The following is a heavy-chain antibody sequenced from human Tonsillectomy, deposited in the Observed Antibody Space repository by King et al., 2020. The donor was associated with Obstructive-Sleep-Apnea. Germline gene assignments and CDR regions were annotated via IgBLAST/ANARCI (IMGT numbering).Heavy chain of an antibody. CDR1: GYTFTGYY. CDR3: ARGNQLLYGFIPTKFKIDPYDMDV. V-gene: IGHV1-2*02. J-gene: IGHJ6*02. CDR2: INPNSGGT. D-gene: IGHD2-2*02. Sequence: VQLVESGAEVKKPGASVKVSCKASGYTFTGYYMHWVRQAPGQGLEWMGWINPNSGGTNFAQKFQGRVTMTRDTSISIAYMELSSLRFDDTAVYYCARGNQLLYGFIPTKFKIDPYDMDVGGQGTTVTVSS.